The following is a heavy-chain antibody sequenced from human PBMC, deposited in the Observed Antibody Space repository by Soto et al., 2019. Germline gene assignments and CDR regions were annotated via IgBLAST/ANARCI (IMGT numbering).Heavy chain of an antibody. D-gene: IGHD3-3*01. J-gene: IGHJ6*02. V-gene: IGHV5-51*01. CDR1: GFSFTSYW. CDR3: AITGFLEWPKRNYYYYGMDV. CDR2: IYPRDSDT. Sequence: PGESLKISCKGSGFSFTSYWIAWVRQMPGKGLEWMGIIYPRDSDTRYSPSFQGQVTISADKSISTAYLQWSSLKASDTAMYYCAITGFLEWPKRNYYYYGMDVWGQGTTVTVSS.